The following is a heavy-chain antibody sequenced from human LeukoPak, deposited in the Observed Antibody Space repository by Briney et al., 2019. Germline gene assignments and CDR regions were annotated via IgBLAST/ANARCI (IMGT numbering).Heavy chain of an antibody. D-gene: IGHD6-19*01. V-gene: IGHV4-59*08. CDR3: ARLSVKGAGYSSGWNH. CDR1: GGSISSYY. CDR2: IYYSGST. Sequence: SETLSLTCTVSGGSISSYYWNWIRQPPGKGLDWIGYIYYSGSTDYNPSLKSRVTISVDTSKNQFSLKLSSVTAADTAVYYCARLSVKGAGYSSGWNHWGQGTLVTVSS. J-gene: IGHJ5*02.